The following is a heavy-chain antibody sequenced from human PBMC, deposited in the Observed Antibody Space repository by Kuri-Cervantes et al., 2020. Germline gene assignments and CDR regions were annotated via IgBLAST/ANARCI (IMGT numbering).Heavy chain of an antibody. J-gene: IGHJ4*02. CDR3: ARQIYGSGFYEY. D-gene: IGHD6-25*01. CDR2: IYPGDSDT. V-gene: IGHV5-51*01. Sequence: KVSCKASGYSFTSYWIGWVRQMPGKGLEWMGIIYPGDSDTRYSPSFQGQVTISADKSISTAYLQWSSLRASDTATYYCARQIYGSGFYEYWGQGTLVTVSS. CDR1: GYSFTSYW.